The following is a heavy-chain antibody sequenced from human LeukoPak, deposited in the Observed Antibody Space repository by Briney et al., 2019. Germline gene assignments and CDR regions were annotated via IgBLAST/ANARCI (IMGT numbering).Heavy chain of an antibody. V-gene: IGHV1-69*13. D-gene: IGHD6-19*01. CDR3: ARDRAFYEWLAGNDY. J-gene: IGHJ4*02. CDR1: GGTFSSYA. Sequence: SVKVSCKASGGTFSSYAISWVRQAPGQGLEWMGGIIPIFGTANYAQKFQGRVTITADESTSTAYMELSSLRSDDTAVYYCARDRAFYEWLAGNDYWGQGTLVTVSS. CDR2: IIPIFGTA.